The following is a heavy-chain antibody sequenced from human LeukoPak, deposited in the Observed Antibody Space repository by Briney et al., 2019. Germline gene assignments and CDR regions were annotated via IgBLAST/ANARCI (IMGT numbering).Heavy chain of an antibody. J-gene: IGHJ4*02. CDR3: ARDSRNHYDFWSGYTPPLDY. CDR2: IIPIFGTA. V-gene: IGHV1-69*13. D-gene: IGHD3-3*01. CDR1: GGTFSSYA. Sequence: SVKVSCKASGGTFSSYAISWVRQAPGQGPEWMGGIIPIFGTANYAQKFQGRVTITADESTSTAYMELSSLRSEDTAVYYCARDSRNHYDFWSGYTPPLDYWGQGTLVTVSS.